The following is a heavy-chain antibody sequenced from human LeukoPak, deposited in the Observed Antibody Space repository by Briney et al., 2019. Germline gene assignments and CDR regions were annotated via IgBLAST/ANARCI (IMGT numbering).Heavy chain of an antibody. V-gene: IGHV3-21*01. Sequence: GGSLRLSCAASGFTFRSYTMSWVRQAPGKGLEWVASITSGSTFIYYADSLKGRFTISRDNAQNSLYLQMNSPRAEDTAVYYCARGQAAANILYYFDYWGQGTLVTVSS. CDR1: GFTFRSYT. CDR2: ITSGSTFI. D-gene: IGHD6-13*01. CDR3: ARGQAAANILYYFDY. J-gene: IGHJ4*02.